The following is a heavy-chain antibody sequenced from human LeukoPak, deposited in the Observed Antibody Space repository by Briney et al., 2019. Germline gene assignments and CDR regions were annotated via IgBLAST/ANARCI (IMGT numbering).Heavy chain of an antibody. CDR1: GFSLSTSGVG. Sequence: SGPTLVKPTQTLTLTCTFSGFSLSTSGVGVGWIRQPPGKALEWLALIYWDDDKRYSPSLKSRLTIIKDTSKNQVVLTMTNMDPVDTATYYCAHRPNYDILFDYWGQGTLVTVSS. J-gene: IGHJ4*02. V-gene: IGHV2-5*02. CDR3: AHRPNYDILFDY. CDR2: IYWDDDK. D-gene: IGHD3-9*01.